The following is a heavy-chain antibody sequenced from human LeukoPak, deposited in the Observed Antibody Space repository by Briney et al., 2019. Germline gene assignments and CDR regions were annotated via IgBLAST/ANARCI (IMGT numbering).Heavy chain of an antibody. J-gene: IGHJ5*02. Sequence: GASVKVSCKASGYTFSSYDINWVRQATGQGLEWMGWMYPNRGNTGYAQKFQGRVTMTRNTSISTAYMELSSLRSEDTAVYYCARVEEQQLVGINWFDPWGQGTLVTVSS. CDR1: GYTFSSYD. V-gene: IGHV1-8*01. D-gene: IGHD6-13*01. CDR3: ARVEEQQLVGINWFDP. CDR2: MYPNRGNT.